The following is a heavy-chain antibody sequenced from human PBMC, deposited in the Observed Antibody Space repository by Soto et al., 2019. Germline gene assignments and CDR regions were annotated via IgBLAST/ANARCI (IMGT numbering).Heavy chain of an antibody. J-gene: IGHJ4*02. CDR3: AKDKAVATLYFFDH. Sequence: GGSLRLSGETSGFSFDDYTIHWVRQAPGRGPEWVSLISWDSDRTYYADTVKGRFTISRDNSKNSLYLQMNSLRTEDTAIYYCAKDKAVATLYFFDHWGQGTLVTVSS. V-gene: IGHV3-43*01. D-gene: IGHD5-12*01. CDR2: ISWDSDRT. CDR1: GFSFDDYT.